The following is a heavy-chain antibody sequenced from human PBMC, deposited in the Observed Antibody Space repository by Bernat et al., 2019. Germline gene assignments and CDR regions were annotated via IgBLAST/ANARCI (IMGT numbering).Heavy chain of an antibody. V-gene: IGHV3-30*18. J-gene: IGHJ4*02. D-gene: IGHD3-22*01. CDR1: GFTFSSYG. Sequence: QVQLVESGGGVVQPGRSLRLSCAASGFTFSSYGMHWVRQAPGKGLEWVAVISYDGSNKYYADSVKGRFTISSDNSKNTLYLQMNSLRAEDTAVYYCAKGRKTYYYDSSGYIAPKYYFDYWGQGTLVTVSS. CDR3: AKGRKTYYYDSSGYIAPKYYFDY. CDR2: ISYDGSNK.